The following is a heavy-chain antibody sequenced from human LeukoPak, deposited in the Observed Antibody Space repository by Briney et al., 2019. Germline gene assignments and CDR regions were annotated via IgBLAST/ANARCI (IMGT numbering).Heavy chain of an antibody. CDR1: GFTVSDNY. Sequence: PRVSLRLSCAASGFTVSDNYISWVRQAPGKGLEWVSVIYSGGSTKYADSVKARFTISRDNSKNTVYLQMNSLRADDTAVYYCARATLDNWGQGTLVTVSS. J-gene: IGHJ4*02. CDR2: IYSGGST. CDR3: ARATLDN. V-gene: IGHV3-53*01.